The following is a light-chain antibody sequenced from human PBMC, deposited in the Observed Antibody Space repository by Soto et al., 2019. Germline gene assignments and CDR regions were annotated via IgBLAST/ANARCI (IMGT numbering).Light chain of an antibody. Sequence: QPVLTQSPSASASLGASVKLTCTLSSGHSNYAIAWHQQQSEKGPRYLMNLNSDDSHSKGGGSPDRFSGSSSGAERYLTVASVQSEDEADYYCQTWGSGIVVFGGGTKVTVL. CDR3: QTWGSGIVV. CDR1: SGHSNYA. CDR2: LNSDDSH. V-gene: IGLV4-69*01. J-gene: IGLJ2*01.